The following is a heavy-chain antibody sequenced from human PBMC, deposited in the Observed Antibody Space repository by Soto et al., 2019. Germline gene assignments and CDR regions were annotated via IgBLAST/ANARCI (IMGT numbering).Heavy chain of an antibody. V-gene: IGHV4-39*01. D-gene: IGHD5-18*01. CDR2: IYYSGST. CDR1: GGSISSSNYY. Sequence: SETLSLTCTVSGGSISSSNYYWGWIRQPPGKGLEWIGTIYYSGSTFYNPSLKSRVTISVDTSKSQFSLKLNSVTAADTAVYFCERLVTFTWFDPWGQGTQVTVSS. CDR3: ERLVTFTWFDP. J-gene: IGHJ5*02.